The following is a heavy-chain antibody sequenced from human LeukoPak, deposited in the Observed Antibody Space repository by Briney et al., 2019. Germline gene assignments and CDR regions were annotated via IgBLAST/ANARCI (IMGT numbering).Heavy chain of an antibody. CDR1: GGSISSYY. J-gene: IGHJ4*02. CDR2: IYYSGST. Sequence: SETLSLTCTVSGGSISSYYWSWIRQPAGKGLEWIGYIYYSGSTNYNPSLKSRVTISVDTSKNQFSLKLSSVTAADTAVYYCARVLNYCSGGSCYGWSDYWGQGTLVTVSS. CDR3: ARVLNYCSGGSCYGWSDY. D-gene: IGHD2-15*01. V-gene: IGHV4-59*01.